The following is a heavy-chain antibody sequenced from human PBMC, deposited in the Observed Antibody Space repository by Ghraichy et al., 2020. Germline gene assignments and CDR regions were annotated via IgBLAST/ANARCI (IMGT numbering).Heavy chain of an antibody. Sequence: SETLSLTCAVSGGSISSSNWWSWVRQPPGKGLEWIGEIYHSGSTNYNPSLKSRVTISVDKSKNQFSLKLSSVTAADTAVYYCARALLDYYGSGRWFDPWGQGTLVTVSS. CDR2: IYHSGST. CDR1: GGSISSSNW. D-gene: IGHD3-10*01. J-gene: IGHJ5*02. CDR3: ARALLDYYGSGRWFDP. V-gene: IGHV4-4*02.